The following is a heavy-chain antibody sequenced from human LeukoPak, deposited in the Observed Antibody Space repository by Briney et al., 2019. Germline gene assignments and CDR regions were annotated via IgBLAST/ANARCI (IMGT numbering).Heavy chain of an antibody. D-gene: IGHD6-13*01. J-gene: IGHJ4*02. CDR2: IIPIFGTA. CDR1: GGTFSSYA. Sequence: GASVKVSCKASGGTFSSYAISWVRQAPGQGLEWMGRIIPIFGTANYAQKFQGRVTITTDESTSTAYMELSSLRSEDTAVYYCAGGATIAAAGIRGDFDSWGQGTLVTVSS. CDR3: AGGATIAAAGIRGDFDS. V-gene: IGHV1-69*05.